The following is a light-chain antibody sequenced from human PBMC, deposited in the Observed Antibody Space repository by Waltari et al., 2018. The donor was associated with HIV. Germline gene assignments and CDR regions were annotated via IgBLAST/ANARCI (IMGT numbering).Light chain of an antibody. CDR2: SNN. V-gene: IGLV1-44*01. CDR3: AAWDENLNGL. CDR1: SSNIGTDT. Sequence: QSVLTQPPSASGPPGQRVTISCSGSSSNIGTDTVHWYQHLPGSAPKLLIYSNNQRPSGVPDRFSASKSGTSASLAISGLRSEDEAEYYCAAWDENLNGLFGGGTKLTVL. J-gene: IGLJ3*02.